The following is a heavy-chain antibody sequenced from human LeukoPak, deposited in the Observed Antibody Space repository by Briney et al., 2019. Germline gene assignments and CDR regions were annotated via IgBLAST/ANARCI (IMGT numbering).Heavy chain of an antibody. J-gene: IGHJ4*02. D-gene: IGHD3-22*01. CDR3: ARASHSWVDYYDSSGYYYGPLDY. V-gene: IGHV1-69*13. CDR1: GGTFSSYA. CDR2: IIPIFGTA. Sequence: SVKVSCKASGGTFSSYAISWVRQAPGQGLEWMGGIIPIFGTANYAQKFQGGVTITADESTSTAYMELSSLRSEDTAVYYCARASHSWVDYYDSSGYYYGPLDYWGQGTLVTVSS.